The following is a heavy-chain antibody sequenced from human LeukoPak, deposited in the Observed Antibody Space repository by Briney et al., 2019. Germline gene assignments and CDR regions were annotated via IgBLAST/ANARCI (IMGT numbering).Heavy chain of an antibody. CDR2: ISAYNGNT. CDR3: ARDSLPGYSSSWSTFDY. D-gene: IGHD6-13*01. Sequence: GASVKVSCKASGYTFTSYGISWVRQAPGQGLEWMGWISAYNGNTNYAQKLQGRVTMTTDTSTSTAYMELRSLRSDDTAVYYCARDSLPGYSSSWSTFDYWGQGALVTVSS. V-gene: IGHV1-18*01. CDR1: GYTFTSYG. J-gene: IGHJ4*02.